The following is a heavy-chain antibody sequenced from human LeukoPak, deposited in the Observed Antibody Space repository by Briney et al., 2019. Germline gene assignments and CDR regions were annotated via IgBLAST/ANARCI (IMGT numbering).Heavy chain of an antibody. CDR3: ARMGYSSGGIDY. CDR2: IYTSGST. V-gene: IGHV4-4*07. D-gene: IGHD6-19*01. Sequence: KASETLSLTCTVSGGSISSYYRSWIRQPAGKGLEWIGRIYTSGSTNYNPSFRSRVTMSVDTSKNQFSLKLSSVTAADAAVYYCARMGYSSGGIDYWGQGTLVTVSS. CDR1: GGSISSYY. J-gene: IGHJ4*02.